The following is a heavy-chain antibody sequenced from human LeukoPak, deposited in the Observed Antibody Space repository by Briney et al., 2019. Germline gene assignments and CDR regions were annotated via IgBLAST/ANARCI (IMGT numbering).Heavy chain of an antibody. CDR2: ISAYNGNT. CDR1: GYSFSTYG. Sequence: ASVKVSCKASGYSFSTYGISWVRQAPGQGLEWMGWISAYNGNTNYAQRLQGRVTMTTDTSTSTAYLELRSLTSDDTAVYYRARDIYYGSGTYYTFWGQGTLVTVSS. J-gene: IGHJ4*02. D-gene: IGHD3-10*01. V-gene: IGHV1-18*01. CDR3: ARDIYYGSGTYYTF.